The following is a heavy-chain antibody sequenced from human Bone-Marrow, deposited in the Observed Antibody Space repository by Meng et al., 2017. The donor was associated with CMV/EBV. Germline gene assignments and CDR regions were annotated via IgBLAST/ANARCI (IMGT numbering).Heavy chain of an antibody. Sequence: GESLKISCAASGFTFSSYGMHWVRQAPGKGLEWVAFIRCDGSNKYYADSVKGRFTISRDNSKNTLYLQMNSLRAEDTAVYYCAKDRATGFVRYYYGMDDWGQGTTVTVSS. J-gene: IGHJ6*02. CDR3: AKDRATGFVRYYYGMDD. D-gene: IGHD2-15*01. CDR2: IRCDGSNK. CDR1: GFTFSSYG. V-gene: IGHV3-30*02.